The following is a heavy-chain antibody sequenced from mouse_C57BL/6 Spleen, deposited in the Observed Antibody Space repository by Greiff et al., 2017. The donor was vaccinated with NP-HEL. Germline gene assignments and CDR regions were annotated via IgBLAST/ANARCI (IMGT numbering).Heavy chain of an antibody. CDR3: ARPPSTTVVAENLDY. J-gene: IGHJ2*01. CDR2: ISSGSSTI. CDR1: GLTFSDYG. V-gene: IGHV5-17*01. D-gene: IGHD1-1*01. Sequence: EVKLVESGGGLVKPGGSLKLSCAASGLTFSDYGMHWVRQAPEKGLEWVAYISSGSSTIYYADTVKGRFTISRDNAKNTLFLQMTSLRSEDTAMYYCARPPSTTVVAENLDYWGQGTTLTVSS.